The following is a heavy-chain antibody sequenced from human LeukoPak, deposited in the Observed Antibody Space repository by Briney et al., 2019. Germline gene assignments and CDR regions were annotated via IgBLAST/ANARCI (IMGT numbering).Heavy chain of an antibody. CDR1: GGSISSGGYY. J-gene: IGHJ5*02. Sequence: PSETLSLTCTVSGGSISSGGYYWSWIRQPPGKGLEWIGNIYHSGSTYFNPSLKSRVTTSVDRSKNQFSLRLSSVTAADTAVYYCARENHTSGLLHVRTWLDPWGQGTLVTVSS. CDR3: ARENHTSGLLHVRTWLDP. D-gene: IGHD1-14*01. CDR2: IYHSGST. V-gene: IGHV4-30-2*01.